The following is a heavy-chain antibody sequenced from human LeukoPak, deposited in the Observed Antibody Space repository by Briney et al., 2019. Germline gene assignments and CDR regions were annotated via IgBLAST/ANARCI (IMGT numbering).Heavy chain of an antibody. V-gene: IGHV1-69*13. D-gene: IGHD5-24*01. CDR1: GGTFSSYA. J-gene: IGHJ4*02. CDR3: ARGGEVETLDY. Sequence: VASVKVSCKASGGTFSSYAISWVRQAPGQGLEWMGGIIPIFGTANYAQKFQGRVTITADESTSTAYMELSSLRSEDTAVYYCARGGEVETLDYWGQGTLVTVSS. CDR2: IIPIFGTA.